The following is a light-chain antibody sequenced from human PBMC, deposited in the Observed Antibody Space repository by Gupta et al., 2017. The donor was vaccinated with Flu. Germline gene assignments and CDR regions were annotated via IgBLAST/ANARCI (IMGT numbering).Light chain of an antibody. V-gene: IGKV3-20*01. CDR3: QHVDNSPGT. CDR2: GAS. J-gene: IGKJ1*01. CDR1: QSITTSY. Sequence: GTLSVSPGERATLSCVASQSITTSYLAWYQQKPGQAPRLLIYGASGRATGIPDRFRGSGSGTDLTLTISRLEPEDFAVYFCQHVDNSPGTFGQGTRVKIK.